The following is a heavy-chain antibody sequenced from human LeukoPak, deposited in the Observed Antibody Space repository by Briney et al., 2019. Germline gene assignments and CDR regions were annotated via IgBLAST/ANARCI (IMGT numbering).Heavy chain of an antibody. D-gene: IGHD3-22*01. CDR2: IKQDGSEK. Sequence: GGSLRLSCAASGFTFSSYWMSWVRQAPGKGLEWVANIKQDGSEKYYVDSVKGRFTISRDNAKNSLYLQMNSLRAEDTAVYYCARGAYYYDSSGYYRLFDYWGQGTLVTVSS. J-gene: IGHJ4*02. CDR1: GFTFSSYW. CDR3: ARGAYYYDSSGYYRLFDY. V-gene: IGHV3-7*01.